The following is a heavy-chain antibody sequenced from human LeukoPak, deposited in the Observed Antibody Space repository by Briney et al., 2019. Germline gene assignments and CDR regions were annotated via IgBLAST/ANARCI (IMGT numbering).Heavy chain of an antibody. CDR1: GFTFSSYD. Sequence: SGGSLRLSCAASGFTFSSYDMHWVRQAPGKGLEWVAFIRYDGNNKYQPDSVKGRFTISRDNSKNTLYLQMNSLRAEDTAVYYCAKDRTMFSGDDAFDIWGQGTMVTVSS. CDR3: AKDRTMFSGDDAFDI. V-gene: IGHV3-30*02. D-gene: IGHD3-10*02. J-gene: IGHJ3*02. CDR2: IRYDGNNK.